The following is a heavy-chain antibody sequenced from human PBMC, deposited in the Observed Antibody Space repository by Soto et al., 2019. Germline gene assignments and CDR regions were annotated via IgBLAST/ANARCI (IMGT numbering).Heavy chain of an antibody. Sequence: QVQLVESGGGVVQPGTSLRLSCTASGFTFSTYAMQWVRQAPGKGLEWVAVVSSEGGTQYYADSVKGRFTISRDNSKNSLYLQMSSLTIEDAAIYYCARENYYGGHVIGSLDLWGRGTLVSVSS. CDR3: ARENYYGGHVIGSLDL. CDR1: GFTFSTYA. V-gene: IGHV3-30-3*01. D-gene: IGHD3-22*01. CDR2: VSSEGGTQ. J-gene: IGHJ2*01.